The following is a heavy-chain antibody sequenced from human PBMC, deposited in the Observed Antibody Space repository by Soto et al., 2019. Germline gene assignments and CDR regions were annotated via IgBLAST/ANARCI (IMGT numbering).Heavy chain of an antibody. CDR1: GGSISSGDYY. J-gene: IGHJ4*02. D-gene: IGHD1-20*01. CDR3: ARDRRDNWNYIDY. CDR2: IYYGGST. V-gene: IGHV4-30-4*01. Sequence: SETLSLTCTVSGGSISSGDYYWSWIRQPPGKGLEWIGYIYYGGSTYYNPSLKSRVTISVDTSKNQFSLKLSSVTAADTAVYYCARDRRDNWNYIDYWGQGTLVTVSS.